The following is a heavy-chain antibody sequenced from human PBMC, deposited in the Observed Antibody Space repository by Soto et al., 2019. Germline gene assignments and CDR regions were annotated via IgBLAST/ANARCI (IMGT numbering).Heavy chain of an antibody. D-gene: IGHD1-26*01. Sequence: PGGSLSLSCAASGFTVSDHYMDWVRQAPGNGLEWVGRTRNKANSYTTEYAASVKGRVIIARDDSKNSLYLQMNILKTEDTAVYFCARAWSGGYFSIGYLGPGALVTVSS. CDR3: ARAWSGGYFSIGY. J-gene: IGHJ4*02. CDR1: GFTVSDHY. V-gene: IGHV3-72*01. CDR2: TRNKANSYTT.